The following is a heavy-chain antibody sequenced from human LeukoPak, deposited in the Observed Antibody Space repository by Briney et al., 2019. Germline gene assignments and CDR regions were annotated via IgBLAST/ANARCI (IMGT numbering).Heavy chain of an antibody. V-gene: IGHV4-34*01. D-gene: IGHD3-10*01. CDR2: INHSENT. Sequence: SETLSLTCAVYGGSFSGYYWSWIRQPPGKGLEWIGEINHSENTNYNPSLKSRVIISVDTSKNQFSLKLSSVTAADTAVYYCAREKGAYYYGSGSYYDYYYYYMDVWGKGTTVTVSS. J-gene: IGHJ6*03. CDR1: GGSFSGYY. CDR3: AREKGAYYYGSGSYYDYYYYYMDV.